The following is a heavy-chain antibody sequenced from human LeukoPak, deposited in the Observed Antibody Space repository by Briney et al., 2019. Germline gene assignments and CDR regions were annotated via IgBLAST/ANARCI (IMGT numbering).Heavy chain of an antibody. CDR1: GFTFSSYP. D-gene: IGHD2-15*01. CDR2: ISNGGGTA. CDR3: AGRPLMPLRFDY. J-gene: IGHJ4*02. Sequence: GGSLRLSCAASGFTFSSYPMSWVRQTPAKGLQWVSAISNGGGTAYYADSVKGRFTISRDNSKSTLYLQMNSLRAEDTAIYYCAGRPLMPLRFDYWGQGTLVTVSS. V-gene: IGHV3-23*01.